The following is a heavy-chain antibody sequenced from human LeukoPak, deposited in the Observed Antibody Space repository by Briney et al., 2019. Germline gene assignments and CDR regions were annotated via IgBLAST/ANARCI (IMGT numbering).Heavy chain of an antibody. J-gene: IGHJ4*02. D-gene: IGHD3-22*01. CDR1: GGSFSGYY. CDR3: ASTYYYDTSAFLPFGY. Sequence: SETLSLTCAVYGGSFSGYYWSWIRQPPGKGLEWIGEINHSGSTNYNPSLKSRVTISVDTSKNQFSLKLSSVTTADTAVYYCASTYYYDTSAFLPFGYWGQGTLVTVSS. V-gene: IGHV4-34*01. CDR2: INHSGST.